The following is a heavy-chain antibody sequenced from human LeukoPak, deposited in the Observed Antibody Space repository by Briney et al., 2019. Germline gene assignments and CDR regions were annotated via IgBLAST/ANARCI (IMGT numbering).Heavy chain of an antibody. CDR3: AKSRQVAVRRYYFDY. D-gene: IGHD6-19*01. CDR2: IYYSGST. J-gene: IGHJ4*02. V-gene: IGHV4-59*01. Sequence: SETLSLTCTVSGGSISSYYWSWIRQPPGKGLEWIGYIYYSGSTNYNPSLKSRVTISVDTSKNQFSLKLSSVTAADTAVYYCAKSRQVAVRRYYFDYWGQGTLVTVSS. CDR1: GGSISSYY.